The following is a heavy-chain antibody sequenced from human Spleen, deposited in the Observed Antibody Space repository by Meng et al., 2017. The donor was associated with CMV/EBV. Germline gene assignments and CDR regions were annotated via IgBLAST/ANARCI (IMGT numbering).Heavy chain of an antibody. CDR1: GGSFSDYY. CDR2: INHSGST. Sequence: LACADYGGSFSDYYWSWIRQPPGKGLEWIGEINHSGSTNYNPSLKSRVTISVDTSKKQISVKLSSVTAADTAVYYCARLMIESSSFDYWGQGTLVTVSS. D-gene: IGHD3-22*01. V-gene: IGHV4-34*01. J-gene: IGHJ4*02. CDR3: ARLMIESSSFDY.